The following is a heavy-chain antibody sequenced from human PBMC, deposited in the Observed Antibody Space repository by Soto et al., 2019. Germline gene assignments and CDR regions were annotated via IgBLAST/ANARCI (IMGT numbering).Heavy chain of an antibody. Sequence: GGSLRLSCAASGFSFSSYSMSWVRQAPEKGLEWVSVISGRGDNTYYADSVKGRFTISRDNSKNTLYLQMNSLRAEDTAVYYCAVGYCSGGSCYVQSFDYWGQGALVTVSS. CDR2: ISGRGDNT. CDR1: GFSFSSYS. V-gene: IGHV3-23*01. D-gene: IGHD2-15*01. J-gene: IGHJ4*02. CDR3: AVGYCSGGSCYVQSFDY.